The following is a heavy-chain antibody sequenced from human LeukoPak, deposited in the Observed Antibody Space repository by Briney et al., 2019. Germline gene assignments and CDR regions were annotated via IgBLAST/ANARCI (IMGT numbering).Heavy chain of an antibody. J-gene: IGHJ6*03. CDR3: TRVSSGWYYYYMDV. D-gene: IGHD6-19*01. CDR2: IRSKAYGGTA. V-gene: IGHV3-49*03. Sequence: GGSLRLSCTASGFTFGDYAMSWFRQAPGKGLEWVGFIRSKAYGGTAEYAASVKGRFTVSRDDSKSIAYLQMNSLKTEDTAVYYCTRVSSGWYYYYMDVWGKGTTVTVSS. CDR1: GFTFGDYA.